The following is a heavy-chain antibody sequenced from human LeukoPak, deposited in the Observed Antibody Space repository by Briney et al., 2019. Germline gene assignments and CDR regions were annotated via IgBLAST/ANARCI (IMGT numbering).Heavy chain of an antibody. D-gene: IGHD6-19*01. J-gene: IGHJ4*02. CDR3: ARDLFIAMAGTQPVETDY. Sequence: ASVKVSCKASGYTFTSYYMHWVRQAPGQGLEWMGIMNPSGGSTSYAQKFQGRVTMTMDTSTSTVYMELSSLRSEATAVYYSARDLFIAMAGTQPVETDYWGQGTLVTVSS. CDR2: MNPSGGST. CDR1: GYTFTSYY. V-gene: IGHV1-46*01.